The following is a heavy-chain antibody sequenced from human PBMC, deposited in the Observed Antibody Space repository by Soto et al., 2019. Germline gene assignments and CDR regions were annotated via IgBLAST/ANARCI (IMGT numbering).Heavy chain of an antibody. CDR2: IYYSGST. CDR3: ARAYGVGAGDY. D-gene: IGHD4-17*01. Sequence: QVQLQESGPGLVKPSETLSLTCTVSGGSISSYYWSWIRQPPGKGLEWIGYIYYSGSTNYNPSLKSRATISIXTSKNQFSLKLSSVTAADTAVYYCARAYGVGAGDYWGQGTLVTVSS. J-gene: IGHJ4*02. CDR1: GGSISSYY. V-gene: IGHV4-59*01.